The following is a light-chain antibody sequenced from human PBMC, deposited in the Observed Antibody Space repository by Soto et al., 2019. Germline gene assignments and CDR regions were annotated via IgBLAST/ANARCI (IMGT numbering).Light chain of an antibody. CDR3: QKYNSYSPWT. CDR2: AAS. CDR1: QPISNS. V-gene: IGKV1-27*01. J-gene: IGKJ1*01. Sequence: IQMTQSPSSLSASVGDRVTITCRASQPISNSLAWYQQKPGKVPKVLIYAASTLQSGVPSRFSGSGSGTDFTLTISSLQPEDVATYYCQKYNSYSPWTFGQGTKVEIK.